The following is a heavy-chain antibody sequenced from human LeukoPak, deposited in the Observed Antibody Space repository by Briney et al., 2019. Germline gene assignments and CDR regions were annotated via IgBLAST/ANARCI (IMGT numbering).Heavy chain of an antibody. V-gene: IGHV1-2*02. J-gene: IGHJ5*02. CDR3: ARDLYCSGGSCNWFDP. D-gene: IGHD2-15*01. CDR2: INPNSGGT. Sequence: ASVKVSYKSSGYTFTVYYMHWVRQAPGQGLEWMGWINPNSGGTNYAQKFQGRVTMTRDTSISTAYMELSRLRSDDTAVYYCARDLYCSGGSCNWFDPWGEGTLVTVSS. CDR1: GYTFTVYY.